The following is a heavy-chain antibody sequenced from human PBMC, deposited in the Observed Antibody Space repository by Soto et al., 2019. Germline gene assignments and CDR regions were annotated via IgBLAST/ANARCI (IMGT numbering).Heavy chain of an antibody. J-gene: IGHJ6*02. CDR3: ARGSFGVVGFYFGMAV. CDR1: GGTINNYS. V-gene: IGHV1-69*06. D-gene: IGHD3-3*01. Sequence: QVQLEQSGADVKMPGSAVHVSCKASGGTINNYSLNWVRQAPGQGLEWMGGIIPVFSSTSFAPKFQDRLTITSDKSKSIVYMELRNLTSEDTGVYYSARGSFGVVGFYFGMAVWGQGTTVTVSS. CDR2: IIPVFSST.